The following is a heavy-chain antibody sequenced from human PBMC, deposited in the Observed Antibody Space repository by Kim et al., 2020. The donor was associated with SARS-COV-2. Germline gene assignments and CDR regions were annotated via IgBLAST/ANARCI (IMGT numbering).Heavy chain of an antibody. CDR2: IYYSGST. J-gene: IGHJ3*01. CDR1: GGSVSSGSYY. CDR3: ARDCGIYYCSGGDDAF. V-gene: IGHV4-61*01. D-gene: IGHD3-10*01. Sequence: SETLSLTCTVSGGSVSSGSYYWSWIREPPGKGLEWIGYIYYSGSTNYNPSLKSRVTISVDTSKNQFSLKLSSVTAADTAVYYCARDCGIYYCSGGDDAF.